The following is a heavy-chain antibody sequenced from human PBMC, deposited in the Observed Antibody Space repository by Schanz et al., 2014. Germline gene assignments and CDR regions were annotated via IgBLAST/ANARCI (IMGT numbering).Heavy chain of an antibody. CDR3: ATIGVNDYWRFGLDL. CDR1: GYTFTGYY. J-gene: IGHJ6*02. D-gene: IGHD3-16*01. CDR2: INPSGGST. V-gene: IGHV1-46*01. Sequence: QVQLVQSGAEVRKPGASVRVSCKASGYTFTGYYIHWVRQAPGQGLEWMGIINPSGGSTTYAQKFQGRVTMTSDTSTSTVYMELSSLRSADTAVYYCATIGVNDYWRFGLDLWGQGTTVTVSS.